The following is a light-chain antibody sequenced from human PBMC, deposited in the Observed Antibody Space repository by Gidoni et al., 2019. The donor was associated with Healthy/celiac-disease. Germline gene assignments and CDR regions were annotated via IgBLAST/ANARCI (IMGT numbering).Light chain of an antibody. CDR3: AAWDDSLNGWV. CDR1: SSNIGSNT. J-gene: IGLJ3*02. V-gene: IGLV1-44*01. Sequence: QSVLTQPPSASATPGQRVTISCSGSSSNIGSNTVNWYQQLPGTAPKLLTYSNTQRPSGVPDRFSGSKSGTSASLAISGLQSEDEADYYCAAWDDSLNGWVFGGGTKLTVL. CDR2: SNT.